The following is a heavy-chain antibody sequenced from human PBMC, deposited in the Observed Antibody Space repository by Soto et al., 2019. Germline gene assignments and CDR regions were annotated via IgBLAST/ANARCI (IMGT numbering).Heavy chain of an antibody. CDR1: GGTFRNYP. CDR3: ARGPLVVLNYFES. CDR2: IFPLTDIP. Sequence: QVQLVQSGTEVKKPGSSVKVSCKASGGTFRNYPINWVRQAPGQGLEWMGSIFPLTDIPDYAQNSQARLTISADKSTSTAYMELSSLTSDDTDMYFCARGPLVVLNYFESWGQGTLVTVSS. J-gene: IGHJ4*02. V-gene: IGHV1-69*02.